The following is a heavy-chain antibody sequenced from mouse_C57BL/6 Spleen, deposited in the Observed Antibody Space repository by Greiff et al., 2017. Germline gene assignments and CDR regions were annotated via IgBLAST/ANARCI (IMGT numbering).Heavy chain of an antibody. D-gene: IGHD3-2*02. V-gene: IGHV1-39*01. J-gene: IGHJ4*01. Sequence: VQLQQSGPELVKPGASVKISCKASGYSFTDYNMNWVKQSNGKSLEWIGVINPNYGTTSYNQKFKGKATLTVDQSSSTAYMQLNSLTSEDSAVYYCAKSRQRRLFYYAMDYWGQGTSVTVSS. CDR2: INPNYGTT. CDR3: AKSRQRRLFYYAMDY. CDR1: GYSFTDYN.